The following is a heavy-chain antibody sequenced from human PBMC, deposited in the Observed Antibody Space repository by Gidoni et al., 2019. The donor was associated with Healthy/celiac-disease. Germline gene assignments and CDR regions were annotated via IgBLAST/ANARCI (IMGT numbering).Heavy chain of an antibody. CDR2: ISWNSGSI. CDR1: GFPFDDYA. V-gene: IGHV3-9*01. D-gene: IGHD3-3*01. CDR3: AKDAYYDFWSGGNYFDY. Sequence: EVQLVESGGGLVQPGRSLRLSCAASGFPFDDYAMHWVRQAPGKGLEWVSGISWNSGSIGYADSVKGRFTISRDNAKNSLYLQMNSLRAEDTALYYCAKDAYYDFWSGGNYFDYWGQGTLVTVSS. J-gene: IGHJ4*02.